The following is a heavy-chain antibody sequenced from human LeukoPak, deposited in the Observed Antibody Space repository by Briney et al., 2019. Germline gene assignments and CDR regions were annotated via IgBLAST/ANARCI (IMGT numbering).Heavy chain of an antibody. J-gene: IGHJ4*02. CDR1: GYTFTGYY. V-gene: IGHV1-2*02. CDR3: ARDLSDYSSGWYSGY. Sequence: ASVKVSCKASGYTFTGYYIHWVRQAPGQGLEWVGCINPNSGGTYYAQKFQGRVSMTRDMSTSTVYMELSSLRSEDTAVYYCARDLSDYSSGWYSGYWGQGTLVTVSS. CDR2: INPNSGGT. D-gene: IGHD6-19*01.